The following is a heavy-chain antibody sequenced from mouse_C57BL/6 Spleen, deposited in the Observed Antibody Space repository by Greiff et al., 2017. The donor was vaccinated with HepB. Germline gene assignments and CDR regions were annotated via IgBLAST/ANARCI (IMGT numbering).Heavy chain of an antibody. CDR2: INPNNGGT. J-gene: IGHJ3*01. Sequence: EVQLQQSGPELVKPGASVKISCKASGYTFTDYYMNWVKQSHGKSLEWIGDINPNNGGTSYNQKFKGKATLTVDKSSSTAYMELRSLTSEDSAVYYYAREKVFAYWGQGTLVTVSA. V-gene: IGHV1-26*01. CDR1: GYTFTDYY. CDR3: AREKVFAY.